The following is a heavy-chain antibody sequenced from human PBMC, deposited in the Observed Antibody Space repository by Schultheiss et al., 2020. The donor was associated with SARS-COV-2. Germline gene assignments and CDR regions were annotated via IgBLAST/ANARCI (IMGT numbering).Heavy chain of an antibody. CDR2: ISGSGGST. Sequence: GSLRLSCAASGFTFDDYAMHWVRQAPGKGLEWVSGISGSGGSTYYADSVKGRFTISRDNSKNTLYLQMNSLRAEDTAVYYCATPRSSSWYADAFDIWGQGTMVTVSS. D-gene: IGHD6-13*01. CDR1: GFTFDDYA. CDR3: ATPRSSSWYADAFDI. V-gene: IGHV3-23*01. J-gene: IGHJ3*02.